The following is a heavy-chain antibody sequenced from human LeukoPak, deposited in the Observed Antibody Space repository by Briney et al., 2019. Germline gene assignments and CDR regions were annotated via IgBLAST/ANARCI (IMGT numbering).Heavy chain of an antibody. CDR2: IDHRGTA. D-gene: IGHD3-3*01. J-gene: IGHJ4*02. CDR3: AVGITILGVAASFDS. CDR1: GASYNAYY. Sequence: SEAMSLTCAVYGASYNAYYWSWIRQPPGKGLEWIGDIDHRGTATYNPSLKSRLSISADASKNQFSLKLNSVTDADTAVYYCAVGITILGVAASFDSWGQGNLVIVSS. V-gene: IGHV4-34*01.